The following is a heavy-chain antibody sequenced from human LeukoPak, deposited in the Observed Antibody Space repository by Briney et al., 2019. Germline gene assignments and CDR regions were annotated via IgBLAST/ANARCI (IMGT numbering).Heavy chain of an antibody. Sequence: GGSLRLSCAASGFTFSSYAMSWVCQAPGKGLEWVSAISGSGGSTYYADSVKGRFTISRDSAKNSLYLQMNSLRAEDTAVYYCARGVPYDSWSGPHYSDYWGQGTLVTVSS. V-gene: IGHV3-23*01. CDR3: ARGVPYDSWSGPHYSDY. J-gene: IGHJ4*02. CDR2: ISGSGGST. CDR1: GFTFSSYA. D-gene: IGHD3-3*01.